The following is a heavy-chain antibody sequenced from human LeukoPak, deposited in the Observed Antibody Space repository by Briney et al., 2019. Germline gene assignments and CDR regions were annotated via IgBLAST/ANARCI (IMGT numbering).Heavy chain of an antibody. J-gene: IGHJ6*03. V-gene: IGHV3-48*01. CDR2: ISRGSSTT. CDR1: GFTFSSYS. CDR3: AKAHLPDYYYMDV. Sequence: GGSLRLPCAASGFTFSSYSLNWVRQAPGKGLEWVSYISRGSSTTHHADSVKGRFTISRDNSRNTLHLQMNSLRAEDTALYYCAKAHLPDYYYMDVWGKGTTVTVSS.